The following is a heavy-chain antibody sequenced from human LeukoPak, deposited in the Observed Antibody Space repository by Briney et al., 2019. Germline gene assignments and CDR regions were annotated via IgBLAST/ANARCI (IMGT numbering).Heavy chain of an antibody. V-gene: IGHV4-59*01. CDR3: ASDWPPIY. Sequence: SETLSLTCTVSGGSIRFYYWSCIRQPPGKGLEWIGYIYYSGSTNYNPSLKSRVTISVDTSKNQFSLKLSSVTAADTAVYYCASDWPPIYWGQGTLVTVSS. J-gene: IGHJ4*02. CDR2: IYYSGST. CDR1: GGSIRFYY.